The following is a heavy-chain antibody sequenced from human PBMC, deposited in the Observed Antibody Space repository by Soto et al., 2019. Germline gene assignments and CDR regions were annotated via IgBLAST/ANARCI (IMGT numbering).Heavy chain of an antibody. D-gene: IGHD1-26*01. J-gene: IGHJ4*02. CDR2: ISGNNINT. V-gene: IGHV1-18*01. Sequence: QVRLVQSGPEVKKPGASVRVSCKASGYTFANYGITWVRQTSGQGLEWLGWISGNNINTHYAQKFEDRVTLTPEKSTSTVYMELRSLKSDDTAIYFCARERRWEPLLYWGQGTLVTVSP. CDR1: GYTFANYG. CDR3: ARERRWEPLLY.